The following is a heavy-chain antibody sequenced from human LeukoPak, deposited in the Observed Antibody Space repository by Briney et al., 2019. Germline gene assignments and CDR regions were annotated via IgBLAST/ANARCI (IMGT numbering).Heavy chain of an antibody. D-gene: IGHD3-9*01. Sequence: ASVKVSCKASGYSFTGYYIHWVRQAPGQGLEWMGWINPNSGGTKYAQKFQGRVTMTRDTSISTAYMELSRLRTDDTAVYYCARVPPYDILTGYYHENRFDPWGQGTLVTVSS. V-gene: IGHV1-2*02. CDR3: ARVPPYDILTGYYHENRFDP. CDR2: INPNSGGT. J-gene: IGHJ5*02. CDR1: GYSFTGYY.